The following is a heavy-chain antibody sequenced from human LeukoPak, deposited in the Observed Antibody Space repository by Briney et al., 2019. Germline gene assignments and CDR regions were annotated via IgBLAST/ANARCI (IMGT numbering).Heavy chain of an antibody. D-gene: IGHD1-26*01. CDR1: GFTFSDYE. Sequence: PGGSLRLSCAASGFTFSDYEMNWVRQAPGKGLEWVLHISTSGTIIHYADSVKGRFTISRDNAKNSLYLNMNSLRTEDTALYYCAKGSSGSYSLDAFDIWGQGTMVTVSS. CDR2: ISTSGTII. J-gene: IGHJ3*02. CDR3: AKGSSGSYSLDAFDI. V-gene: IGHV3-48*03.